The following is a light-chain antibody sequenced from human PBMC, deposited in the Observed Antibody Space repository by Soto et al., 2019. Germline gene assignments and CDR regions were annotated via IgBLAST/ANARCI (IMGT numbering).Light chain of an antibody. CDR3: QQYNNWWT. CDR1: QSVSNN. V-gene: IGKV3-15*01. CDR2: GAS. Sequence: EIVMTQSPATLSVSPGERATLSCRASQSVSNNLAWYQKKPGQAPRLLIYGASTRATGIPARFSGSGSGTEFTLTISSLQSEDFAFYYCQQYNNWWTFGQGTRVXIK. J-gene: IGKJ1*01.